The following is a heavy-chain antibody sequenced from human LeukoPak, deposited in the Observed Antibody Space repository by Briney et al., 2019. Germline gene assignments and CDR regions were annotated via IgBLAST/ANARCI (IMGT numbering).Heavy chain of an antibody. Sequence: SETLSLTCTVSGGSISSRTYYWRWIRQPAGKGLEWIGRIYTSGSTNYNPSLKSRATISVDTSENQFSLKLSSVTAADTAVYFCARGREYSYGYFLSPYYYYMDVWGKGTTVTVSS. CDR1: GGSISSRTYY. CDR3: ARGREYSYGYFLSPYYYYMDV. CDR2: IYTSGST. J-gene: IGHJ6*03. D-gene: IGHD5-18*01. V-gene: IGHV4-61*02.